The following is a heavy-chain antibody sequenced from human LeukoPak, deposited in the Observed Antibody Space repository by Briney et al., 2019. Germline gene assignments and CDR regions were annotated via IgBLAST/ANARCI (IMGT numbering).Heavy chain of an antibody. CDR1: GYTFTSYW. CDR2: IYPDDSDT. CDR3: ARLGGDTYYFGSASYPNWYFDL. V-gene: IGHV5-51*01. Sequence: GESLKISCQASGYTFTSYWIGWVRQMPGKGLECMGIIYPDDSDTTYSPSFQGQVTISADKSFGTAYLQWSSLKASDTAIYYCARLGGDTYYFGSASYPNWYFDLWGRGTLVTVSS. J-gene: IGHJ2*01. D-gene: IGHD3-10*01.